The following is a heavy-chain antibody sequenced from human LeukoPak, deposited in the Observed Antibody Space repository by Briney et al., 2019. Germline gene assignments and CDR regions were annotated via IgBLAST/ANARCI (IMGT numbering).Heavy chain of an antibody. V-gene: IGHV4-59*01. D-gene: IGHD1-14*01. CDR2: IYYSGST. Sequence: SETLSLTCTVSGGSISSYYWSWIRQPPGKGLEWIGYIYYSGSTNNNPSLKSRVTISVDTSKNQFSLKLSSVTVADTAVYYCARGNHLHWYFDLWGRGTLVTVSS. CDR1: GGSISSYY. J-gene: IGHJ2*01. CDR3: ARGNHLHWYFDL.